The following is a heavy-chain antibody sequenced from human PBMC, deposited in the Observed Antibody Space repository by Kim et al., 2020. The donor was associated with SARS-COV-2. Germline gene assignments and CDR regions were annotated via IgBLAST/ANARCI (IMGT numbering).Heavy chain of an antibody. V-gene: IGHV3-49*03. CDR3: TRSIAVAGIGMDV. J-gene: IGHJ6*02. Sequence: GGSLRLSCTASGFTFGAYAMSWFRQAPGKGLEWVGFIRSKAYGGTTEYAASVKGRFTISRDDSKSIAYLQMNSLKTEDTAVYYCTRSIAVAGIGMDVWGQGTTVTVSS. CDR2: IRSKAYGGTT. CDR1: GFTFGAYA. D-gene: IGHD6-19*01.